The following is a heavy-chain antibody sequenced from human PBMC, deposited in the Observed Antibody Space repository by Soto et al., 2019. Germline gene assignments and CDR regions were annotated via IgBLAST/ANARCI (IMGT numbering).Heavy chain of an antibody. CDR1: GGSVSSGDYY. D-gene: IGHD3-16*01. V-gene: IGHV4-61*08. CDR2: IYYSGNT. J-gene: IGHJ5*02. Sequence: PSETLSLTCTVSGGSVSSGDYYWSWIRQPPGKGLEWIGYIYYSGNTNYNPSLKSRVIISVDTSKNLFSLKLTSVTAADTAVYYCAPIPVETSMIYWLGLWGQGTMVTVSS. CDR3: APIPVETSMIYWLGL.